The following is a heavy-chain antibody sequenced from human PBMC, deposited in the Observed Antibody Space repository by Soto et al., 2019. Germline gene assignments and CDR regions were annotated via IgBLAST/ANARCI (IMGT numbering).Heavy chain of an antibody. V-gene: IGHV1-18*01. Sequence: QDQLVQSGVEVKKPGASVKVSCKASGYSFTNYGITWVRQAPGQGFEWMGWISAYNGNTNYAQKFQGRVTMTTDASTSLAYLEFRSLRSDDTAVYYCARDRGVAPPVAGNTHYYYYMDVWGKGTTVTVSS. CDR1: GYSFTNYG. CDR2: ISAYNGNT. J-gene: IGHJ6*03. D-gene: IGHD6-19*01. CDR3: ARDRGVAPPVAGNTHYYYYMDV.